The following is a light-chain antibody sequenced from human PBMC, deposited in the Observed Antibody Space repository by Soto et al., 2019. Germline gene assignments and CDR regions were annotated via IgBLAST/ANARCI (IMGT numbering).Light chain of an antibody. CDR2: GAS. CDR3: QLYDNSLYT. V-gene: IGKV3-20*01. J-gene: IGKJ2*01. Sequence: EIVLTQFPGMLSLSPGERAALSCRASQSVSSSYLAWYQQKPGQPPRLLIYGASSRATGIPDRFSGGGSGTDFTLTISRLEPEDFVVYYCQLYDNSLYTFGQGTKLDIK. CDR1: QSVSSSY.